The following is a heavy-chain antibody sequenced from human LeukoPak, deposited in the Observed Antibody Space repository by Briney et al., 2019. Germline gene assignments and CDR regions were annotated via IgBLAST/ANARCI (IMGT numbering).Heavy chain of an antibody. CDR3: ANGGIVATINYYYGMDV. V-gene: IGHV3-23*01. CDR2: ISGSGGST. Sequence: GGSLRLSCAASGFTFSSYAMSWVRQAPGKGLEWVSAISGSGGSTYYADSVKGRFTISRDNSKNTLYLQMNSLRAEDTAVYYCANGGIVATINYYYGMDVWGQGTTVTVSS. J-gene: IGHJ6*02. CDR1: GFTFSSYA. D-gene: IGHD5-12*01.